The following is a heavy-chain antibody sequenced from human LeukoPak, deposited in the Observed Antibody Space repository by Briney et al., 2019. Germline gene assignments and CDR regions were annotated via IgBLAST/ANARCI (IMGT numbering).Heavy chain of an antibody. CDR2: ISYDGSNK. V-gene: IGHV3-30*19. D-gene: IGHD6-13*01. CDR3: ARDPLSSSQRGYFDY. Sequence: GGSLRLSCAASGFTFSTYGMHWVRQAPGKGLEWVAVISYDGSNKYYADSVKGRFTISRDNSKNTLYMQMNSLRAEDTAVYFCARDPLSSSQRGYFDYWGQGTLVTVSS. CDR1: GFTFSTYG. J-gene: IGHJ4*02.